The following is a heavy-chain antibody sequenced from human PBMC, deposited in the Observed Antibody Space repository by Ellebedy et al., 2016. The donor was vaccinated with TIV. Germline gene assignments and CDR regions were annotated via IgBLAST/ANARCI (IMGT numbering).Heavy chain of an antibody. J-gene: IGHJ6*02. V-gene: IGHV1-46*01. CDR2: INPSGGST. Sequence: ASVKVSCKASGYTFTSYHMHWVRQAPGQGLEWMGIINPSGGSTRSAPKFQGRITMTRDRSTTTVYMELSSLRSEDTAVYYCAKGAIWFGAFGMDVWGHGTAVTVSS. CDR1: GYTFTSYH. D-gene: IGHD3-10*01. CDR3: AKGAIWFGAFGMDV.